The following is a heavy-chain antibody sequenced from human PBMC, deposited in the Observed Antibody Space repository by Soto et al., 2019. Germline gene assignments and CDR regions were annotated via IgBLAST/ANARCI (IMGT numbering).Heavy chain of an antibody. D-gene: IGHD6-19*01. CDR1: GYTFTNYG. V-gene: IGHV1-18*01. CDR2: ISTYNGHT. Sequence: QVQLVQSGAEVKKPGASVKVCCKASGYTFTNYGISWVRQAPGQGLEWMGWISTYNGHTTSAQKLQGRVTMTTDTSTSTAYMELRSLRSDDTAVYYCARDWGQQWLAYGMDVWGQGTTVTVSS. J-gene: IGHJ6*02. CDR3: ARDWGQQWLAYGMDV.